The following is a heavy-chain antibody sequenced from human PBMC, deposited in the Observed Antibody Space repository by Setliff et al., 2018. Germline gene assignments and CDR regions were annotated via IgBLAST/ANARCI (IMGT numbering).Heavy chain of an antibody. Sequence: PSETLSLTCTVSGGSISSGGYYWSWIRQHPGKGLEWIGYIYYSGSTYYNPSLKSRVTISVDTSKNQFSLKLSSVTAADTALYYCARVKFGRSYSAIDYWGQGTLVTVSS. CDR3: ARVKFGRSYSAIDY. J-gene: IGHJ4*02. CDR1: GGSISSGGYY. D-gene: IGHD1-26*01. V-gene: IGHV4-31*03. CDR2: IYYSGST.